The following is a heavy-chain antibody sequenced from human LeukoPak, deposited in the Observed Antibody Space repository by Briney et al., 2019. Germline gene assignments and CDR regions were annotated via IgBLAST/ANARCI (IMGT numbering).Heavy chain of an antibody. CDR2: IYYSGST. V-gene: IGHV4-39*07. D-gene: IGHD6-6*01. CDR3: ARVYYSSSPWFDP. J-gene: IGHJ5*02. Sequence: PSETLSLTCTVSGGSISSSSYYWGWIRQPPGKGLEWIGSIYYSGSTYYNPSLKSRVTISVDTSKNQFSLKLSSVTAADTAVYYCARVYYSSSPWFDPWGQGTLVTVSS. CDR1: GGSISSSSYY.